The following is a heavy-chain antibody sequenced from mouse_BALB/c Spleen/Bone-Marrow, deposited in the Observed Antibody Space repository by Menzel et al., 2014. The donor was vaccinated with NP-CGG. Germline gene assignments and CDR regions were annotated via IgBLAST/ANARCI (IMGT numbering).Heavy chain of an antibody. Sequence: VMLVESGAELVRPGTSVKVSCKASGYAFTNYSIEWVKQRPGQGLEWIGVINPGSGGTNYNEKFKGKATLTADKSSSTAYMQLSSLTSDDSAVYFCARNANWLFAYWGQGTLVTVSA. J-gene: IGHJ3*01. D-gene: IGHD4-1*01. CDR3: ARNANWLFAY. V-gene: IGHV1-54*03. CDR2: INPGSGGT. CDR1: GYAFTNYS.